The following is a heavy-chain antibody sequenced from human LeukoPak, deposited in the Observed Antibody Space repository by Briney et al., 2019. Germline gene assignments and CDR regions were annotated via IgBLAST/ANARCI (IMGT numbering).Heavy chain of an antibody. CDR2: ISTSGST. Sequence: SETRSLTCSVSGGSVSGYYWDWIRQPAGKGLEWIGRISTSGSTNYNPSLKSRVTISLDNSKNQFSLTLTSVTAADTAIYFCARTVFGSTSPTRYYYYMDVWGKGATVTVSS. CDR3: ARTVFGSTSPTRYYYYMDV. V-gene: IGHV4-4*07. D-gene: IGHD2-2*01. CDR1: GGSVSGYY. J-gene: IGHJ6*03.